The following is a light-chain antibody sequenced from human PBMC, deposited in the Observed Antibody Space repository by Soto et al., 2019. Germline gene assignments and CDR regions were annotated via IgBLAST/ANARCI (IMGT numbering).Light chain of an antibody. CDR1: SSNIGAGYD. V-gene: IGLV1-40*01. J-gene: IGLJ1*01. CDR3: QSYDTALGGSYV. CDR2: DDI. Sequence: QSLLTQPPSVSGAPGQRVTISCTGSSSNIGAGYDVHWYQQRPGTAPRLLISDDINRPSGVPDRFSGSKSGTSAPLAITGLQADDEADYYCQSYDTALGGSYVFGSGTKVTVL.